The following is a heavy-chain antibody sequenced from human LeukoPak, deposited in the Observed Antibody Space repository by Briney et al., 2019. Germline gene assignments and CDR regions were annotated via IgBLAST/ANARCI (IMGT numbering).Heavy chain of an antibody. V-gene: IGHV4-4*07. Sequence: PSETLSLTCTVSGGSISSYYWSWIRQPAGKGLEWIGRIYTSGSTNYNPSLKSRVTMSVDTSKNQFSLKLSSVTAADTAVYYCARDPNYYDSSGYYGSWWYFDYWGQGTLVTVSS. J-gene: IGHJ4*02. CDR1: GGSISSYY. CDR2: IYTSGST. D-gene: IGHD3-22*01. CDR3: ARDPNYYDSSGYYGSWWYFDY.